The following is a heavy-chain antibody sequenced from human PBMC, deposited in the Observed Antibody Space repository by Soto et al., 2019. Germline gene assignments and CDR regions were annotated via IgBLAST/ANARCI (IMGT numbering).Heavy chain of an antibody. D-gene: IGHD2-21*02. CDR2: IYYSGST. CDR3: AAPSNPGGDAYYFDY. CDR1: GGSISSGGYY. V-gene: IGHV4-31*03. J-gene: IGHJ4*02. Sequence: SETLSLTCTVSGGSISSGGYYWSWIRQHPGKGLEWIGYIYYSGSTYYNPSLKSRVTISVDTSKNQFSLKLSSVTAADTAVYYCAAPSNPGGDAYYFDYWGQGTLVTVSS.